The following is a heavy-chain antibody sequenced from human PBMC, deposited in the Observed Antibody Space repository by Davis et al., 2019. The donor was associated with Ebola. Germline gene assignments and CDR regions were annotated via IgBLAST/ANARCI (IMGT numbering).Heavy chain of an antibody. CDR2: ISSSSSYI. D-gene: IGHD5-12*01. CDR1: GFTFSSYG. J-gene: IGHJ6*02. V-gene: IGHV3-21*01. CDR3: TRHRYSGYAPYYYYYGMDV. Sequence: GESLKISCAASGFTFSSYGMHWVRQAPGKGLEWVSSISSSSSYIYYADSVKGRFTISRDNAKNSLYLQMNSLRAEDTAVYYCTRHRYSGYAPYYYYYGMDVWGQGTTVTVSS.